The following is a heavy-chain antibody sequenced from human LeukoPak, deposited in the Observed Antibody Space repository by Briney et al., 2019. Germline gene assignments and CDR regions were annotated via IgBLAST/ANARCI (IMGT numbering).Heavy chain of an antibody. CDR2: MSYGGST. J-gene: IGHJ4*02. V-gene: IGHV4-59*01. CDR1: GGSISSYY. CDR3: ARGFSSGWWDF. Sequence: PSETLSLTCTVSGGSISSYYWSWIRQPPGKGLEWIGYMSYGGSTSYNPSLKSRVTISIDKSKMQLSLKLSSVTAADTAVYYCARGFSSGWWDFWGQGTLVTVSS. D-gene: IGHD6-19*01.